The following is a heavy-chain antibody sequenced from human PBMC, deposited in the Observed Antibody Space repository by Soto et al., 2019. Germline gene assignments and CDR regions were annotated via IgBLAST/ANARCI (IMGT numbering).Heavy chain of an antibody. CDR2: ISSSGSTI. Sequence: CILQTQRKGLEWVSYISSSGSTIYYADSVKGRFTISRDNAKNSLYLQMNSLRAEDTAVYYCARDMGYCSSTSCSNYHAVDIWGQGTMVTVSS. J-gene: IGHJ3*02. V-gene: IGHV3-11*01. D-gene: IGHD2-2*01. CDR3: ARDMGYCSSTSCSNYHAVDI.